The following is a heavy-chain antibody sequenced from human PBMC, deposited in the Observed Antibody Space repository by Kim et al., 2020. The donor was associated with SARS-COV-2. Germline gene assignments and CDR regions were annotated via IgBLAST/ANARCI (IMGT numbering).Heavy chain of an antibody. CDR3: ERNTPPNY. V-gene: IGHV3-48*04. J-gene: IGHJ4*02. CDR2: SNSTI. Sequence: SNSTIYYADSVRGRYTISRDNAKNSLYRQMNSLRTENTAVYCCERNTPPNYWGQGTLVTVSS.